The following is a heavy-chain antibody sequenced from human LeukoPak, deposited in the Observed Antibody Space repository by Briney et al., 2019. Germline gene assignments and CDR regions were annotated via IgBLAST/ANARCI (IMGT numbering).Heavy chain of an antibody. D-gene: IGHD5-18*01. Sequence: GGSLRLSCAASGFTFSSYGMSWVRQAPGKGLEWVSAISGSGGSTYYADSVKGRFTISRDNSKNTLYLQMNSLRAEDTAVYYCAMSRSGYSYGYIDYWGQGTLVTVSS. CDR2: ISGSGGST. J-gene: IGHJ4*02. CDR1: GFTFSSYG. V-gene: IGHV3-23*01. CDR3: AMSRSGYSYGYIDY.